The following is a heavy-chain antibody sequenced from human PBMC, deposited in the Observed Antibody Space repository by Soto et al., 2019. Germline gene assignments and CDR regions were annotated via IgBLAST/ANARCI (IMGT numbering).Heavy chain of an antibody. CDR2: IYHSGTT. J-gene: IGHJ6*02. Sequence: SETLSLSCAVSAGSISSTNWWTWVRQSPGKGLEWIGEIYHSGTTNYNPSLTSRVTLSVDKSNNQFSLKLTSVTAADTAVYYCARTSYSDSSGHYGMAVWGQGTTVTVSS. CDR1: AGSISSTNW. V-gene: IGHV4-4*02. D-gene: IGHD3-22*01. CDR3: ARTSYSDSSGHYGMAV.